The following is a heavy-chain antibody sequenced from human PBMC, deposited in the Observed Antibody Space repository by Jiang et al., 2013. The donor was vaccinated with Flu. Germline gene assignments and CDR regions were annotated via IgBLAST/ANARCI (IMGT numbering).Heavy chain of an antibody. D-gene: IGHD3-22*01. CDR3: ARGGQEYYDGSGYYPT. CDR2: ISYSGST. Sequence: GSGLVKPSETLSLTCTVSGDSIRSGDYYWSWIRQPPGKGLEWVGQISYSGSTFYNPSLQSRLTISIDTPNNQFSLRLNSLTAADTAVYFCARGGQEYYDGSGYYPTWGQGTLVTVSS. J-gene: IGHJ4*02. V-gene: IGHV4-30-4*01. CDR1: GDSIRSGDYY.